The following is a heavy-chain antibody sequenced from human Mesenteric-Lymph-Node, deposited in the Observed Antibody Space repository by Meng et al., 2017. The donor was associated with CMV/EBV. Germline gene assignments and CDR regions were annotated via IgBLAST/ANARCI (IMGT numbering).Heavy chain of an antibody. D-gene: IGHD2-2*02. J-gene: IGHJ6*02. Sequence: SETLSLTCTVSGGSISSSDYYWGWIRQPPGKGLEWIGNIYYSGTAYYNPSLKSRVTISVDTSKNQFSLKLSSVTAADTAVYYCARVLRYCTDTSCYTYYYGMDVWGQGTTVTVSS. CDR2: IYYSGTA. CDR1: GGSISSSDYY. V-gene: IGHV4-39*07. CDR3: ARVLRYCTDTSCYTYYYGMDV.